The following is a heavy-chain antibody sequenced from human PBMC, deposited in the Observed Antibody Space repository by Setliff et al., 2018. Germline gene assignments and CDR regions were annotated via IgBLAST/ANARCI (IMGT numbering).Heavy chain of an antibody. Sequence: SETLSLTCTVSGGSISSSSYYWGWIRQPPGKGLEWIGSIYYSGSTYYNPSLKSRVTISVDTSKNQFSLKLSSVTAADTAVYYCARLVDFWSGYYTDLGDYWGQGTLVTVSS. V-gene: IGHV4-39*01. CDR2: IYYSGST. D-gene: IGHD3-3*01. CDR3: ARLVDFWSGYYTDLGDY. J-gene: IGHJ4*02. CDR1: GGSISSSSYY.